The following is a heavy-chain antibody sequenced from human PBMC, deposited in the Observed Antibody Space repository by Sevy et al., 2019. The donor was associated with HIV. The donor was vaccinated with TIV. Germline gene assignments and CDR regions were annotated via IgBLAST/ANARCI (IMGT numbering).Heavy chain of an antibody. CDR2: IYYSGST. CDR3: AREFNYYDSSGPDY. CDR1: GGSISSGDYY. J-gene: IGHJ4*02. D-gene: IGHD3-22*01. Sequence: SETLSLTCTVSGGSISSGDYYWSWIRRPPGKGLEWIGYIYYSGSTYYNPSPKSRVTISVDTSKNQFSLKLSSVTAADTAVYYCAREFNYYDSSGPDYWGQGTLVTVSS. V-gene: IGHV4-30-4*01.